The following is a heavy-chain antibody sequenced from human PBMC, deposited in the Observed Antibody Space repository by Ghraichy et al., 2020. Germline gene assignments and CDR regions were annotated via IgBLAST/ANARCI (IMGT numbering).Heavy chain of an antibody. V-gene: IGHV3-23*01. CDR3: AKDVYSTRSADIFDY. CDR1: GFTFSSYA. Sequence: GGSLRLSCAASGFTFSSYAMSWVRQAPGKGLEWVSAISGSGGSTYYADSVKGRFTISRDNSKNTLYLQMNSLRAEDTAVYYCAKDVYSTRSADIFDYWGQGTLVTVSS. J-gene: IGHJ4*02. D-gene: IGHD3-9*01. CDR2: ISGSGGST.